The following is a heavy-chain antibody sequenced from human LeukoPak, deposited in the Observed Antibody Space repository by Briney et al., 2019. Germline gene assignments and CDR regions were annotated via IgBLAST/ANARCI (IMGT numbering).Heavy chain of an antibody. Sequence: GGSLRLSCAASGFTFDDYAMHWVRQAPGKGLEWVSLISGDGGSTYYADSVKGRFTISRDNIKNSLHLQMNSLRTEDTALYYCAKILLGSYRQSYYFNFWGKGTLVTVS. CDR2: ISGDGGST. D-gene: IGHD1-26*01. CDR3: AKILLGSYRQSYYFNF. J-gene: IGHJ4*02. V-gene: IGHV3-43*02. CDR1: GFTFDDYA.